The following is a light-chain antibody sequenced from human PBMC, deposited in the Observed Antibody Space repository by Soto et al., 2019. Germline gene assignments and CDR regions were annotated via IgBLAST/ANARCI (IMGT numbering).Light chain of an antibody. CDR1: QVLLHSNGYNY. Sequence: DIVMTQSPISLPVTPGEPASISCRSSQVLLHSNGYNYLDWYLQXPGQSPXLLIYLGSYRASGVPDRFSGSGSGTDFTLKIRRVEAEDVGVYDCMQALQTRTFGPVTKVDIK. V-gene: IGKV2-28*01. J-gene: IGKJ1*01. CDR3: MQALQTRT. CDR2: LGS.